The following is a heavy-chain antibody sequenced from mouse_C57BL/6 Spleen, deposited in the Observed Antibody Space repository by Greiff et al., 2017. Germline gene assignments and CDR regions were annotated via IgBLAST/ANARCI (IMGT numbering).Heavy chain of an antibody. CDR1: GYTFTDYE. J-gene: IGHJ3*01. V-gene: IGHV1-15*01. D-gene: IGHD1-1*01. Sequence: QVQLKESGAELVRPGASVTLSCKASGYTFTDYEMHWVKQTPVHGLEWIGAIDPETGGTAYNQKFKGKAILTADKSSSTAYMELRSLTSEDSAVYYCTRSRYYYGSSRFAYWGQGTLVTVSA. CDR2: IDPETGGT. CDR3: TRSRYYYGSSRFAY.